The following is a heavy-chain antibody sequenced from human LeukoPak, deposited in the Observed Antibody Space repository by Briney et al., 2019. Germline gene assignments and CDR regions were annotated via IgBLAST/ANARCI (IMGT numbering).Heavy chain of an antibody. CDR2: IYHSGST. Sequence: SETLSLTCAVSGGSISSRNWWSWVRQPPGKGLEWIGEIYHSGSTNYNPSLKSRVTISVEKSKNHFSLKLSSVIAADTAVYYCARDLTYNWFDPWGQGTLVTVSS. D-gene: IGHD1-20*01. CDR3: ARDLTYNWFDP. V-gene: IGHV4-4*02. J-gene: IGHJ5*02. CDR1: GGSISSRNW.